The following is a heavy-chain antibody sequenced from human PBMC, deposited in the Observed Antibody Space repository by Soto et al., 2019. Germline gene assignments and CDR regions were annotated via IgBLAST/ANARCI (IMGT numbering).Heavy chain of an antibody. CDR2: IIPIFGTA. V-gene: IGHV1-69*13. CDR1: GGTFSSYA. J-gene: IGHJ3*02. D-gene: IGHD6-13*01. CDR3: ARNQRGSSWYDAFDI. Sequence: GASVKVSCKASGGTFSSYAISWVRQAPGQGLEWMGGIIPIFGTANYAQKFQGRVTITADESTSTAYMELSSLRSEDTAVYYCARNQRGSSWYDAFDIWGQGTMVTVSS.